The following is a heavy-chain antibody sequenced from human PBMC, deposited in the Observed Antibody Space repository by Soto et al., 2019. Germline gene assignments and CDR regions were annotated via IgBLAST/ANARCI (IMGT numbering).Heavy chain of an antibody. J-gene: IGHJ6*03. V-gene: IGHV4-31*03. Sequence: QVQLQESGPGLVKPSQTLSLTCSVSGASISSGGYYWSWIRQHPGKGLGCIGYISYSGSTYYNPSLKSRVSMSVDTSKNQFSLKLSSVTAADTAVYYCARTIDTLYFYYYDMDVWGKGTTVTVSS. CDR1: GASISSGGYY. CDR2: ISYSGST. D-gene: IGHD2-2*02. CDR3: ARTIDTLYFYYYDMDV.